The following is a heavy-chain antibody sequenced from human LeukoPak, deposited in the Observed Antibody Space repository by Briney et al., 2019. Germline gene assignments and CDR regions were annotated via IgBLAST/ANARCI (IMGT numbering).Heavy chain of an antibody. CDR3: ARDLSYYDILTGPRGAAFDI. CDR2: IYHSGST. D-gene: IGHD3-9*01. J-gene: IGHJ3*02. CDR1: GGSISSGGYS. V-gene: IGHV4-30-2*01. Sequence: SQTLSLTCAVSGGSISSGGYSWSWIRQPPGKGLEWIGYIYHSGSTYYNPSLKSRVTISVDRSKDQFSLKLSSVTAADTAVYYCARDLSYYDILTGPRGAAFDIWGQGTMVTVSS.